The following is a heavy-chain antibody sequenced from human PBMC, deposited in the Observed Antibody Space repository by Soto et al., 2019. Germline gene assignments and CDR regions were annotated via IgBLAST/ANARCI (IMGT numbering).Heavy chain of an antibody. J-gene: IGHJ4*02. D-gene: IGHD3-22*01. CDR2: ISGGGGST. Sequence: GGSLRLSCAASGFTFSDYAMSWVRQAPGKGLEWVSHISGGGGSTYYADSVKGRFTSSRDNPKNMLYLQMNSLRAEDTAVYYCAKDTSYYFDSSGYLDYWGQGALVTVSS. CDR3: AKDTSYYFDSSGYLDY. CDR1: GFTFSDYA. V-gene: IGHV3-23*01.